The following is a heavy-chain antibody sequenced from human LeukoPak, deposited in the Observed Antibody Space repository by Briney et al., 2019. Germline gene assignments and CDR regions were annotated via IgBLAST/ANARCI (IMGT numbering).Heavy chain of an antibody. CDR2: INPSGGST. Sequence: GASVKVSCKASGYTFTSYYMHWVRQAPGQGLEWMGIINPSGGSTSYAQKFQGRVTMTRDTSTSTVYMELSSLRSEDTAVYYCARGSIVVVPPDLNYYFDYWGQGTLVTVSS. J-gene: IGHJ4*02. V-gene: IGHV1-46*01. CDR1: GYTFTSYY. D-gene: IGHD2-2*01. CDR3: ARGSIVVVPPDLNYYFDY.